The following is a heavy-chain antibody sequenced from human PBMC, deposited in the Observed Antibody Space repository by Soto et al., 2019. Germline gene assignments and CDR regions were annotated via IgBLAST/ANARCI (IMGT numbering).Heavy chain of an antibody. J-gene: IGHJ4*02. CDR1: GYTFTGYY. CDR3: ARASSVVPASLDY. D-gene: IGHD2-2*01. CDR2: INPNSGGT. Sequence: ASVKVSCKASGYTFTGYYMHWVRQAPGQGLEWMGWINPNSGGTNYAQKFQGWVTMTRDTSISTAYMELSRLRSDDTAVYYCARASSVVPASLDYCGQGTLVTVSS. V-gene: IGHV1-2*04.